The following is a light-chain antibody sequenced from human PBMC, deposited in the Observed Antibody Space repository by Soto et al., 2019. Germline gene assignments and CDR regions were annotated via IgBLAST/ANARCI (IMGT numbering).Light chain of an antibody. CDR1: QDVTNS. CDR3: QQYIRRPLS. V-gene: IGKV3-15*01. J-gene: IGKJ5*01. Sequence: EILMTQSPATLSLSPGEGVTLSCRAAQDVTNSVAWYQQKSGQAPRLLIYDASARASGVSARFSGSGSGTDFTLPISGLQAEDFAVYFCQQYIRRPLSFGQGTRLETK. CDR2: DAS.